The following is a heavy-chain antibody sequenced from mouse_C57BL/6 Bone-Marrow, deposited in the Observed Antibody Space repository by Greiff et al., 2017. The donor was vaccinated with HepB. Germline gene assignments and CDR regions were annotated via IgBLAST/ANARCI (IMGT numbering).Heavy chain of an antibody. CDR2: IDPGNGDT. J-gene: IGHJ4*01. CDR1: GFNFKDDY. Sequence: VQLQQSGAELVRPGASVKLSCTASGFNFKDDYMHWVKQRPEQGLEWIGGIDPGNGDTEYASKFQGKATITADTSSNTAYLQLISLPSEDTAVYYCAGDTTVEAPYYAMDYWGQGTSVTVSS. V-gene: IGHV14-4*01. CDR3: AGDTTVEAPYYAMDY. D-gene: IGHD1-1*01.